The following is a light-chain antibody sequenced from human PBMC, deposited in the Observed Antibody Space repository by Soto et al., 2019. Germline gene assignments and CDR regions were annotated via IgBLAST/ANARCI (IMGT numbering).Light chain of an antibody. CDR3: QQLSSYPLT. J-gene: IGKJ4*01. Sequence: DIQLTQSPSFLSASVGDRVTITCRASHGISNYLAWYQQNPGRAPKLLIYAASTLQSGVPSKFSGSGSGTEFTLTISSLQPEDFATYYCQQLSSYPLTFGGGTRVEIK. CDR2: AAS. V-gene: IGKV1-9*01. CDR1: HGISNY.